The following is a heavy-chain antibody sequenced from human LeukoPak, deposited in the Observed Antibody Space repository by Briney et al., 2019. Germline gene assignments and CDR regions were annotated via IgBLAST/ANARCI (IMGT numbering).Heavy chain of an antibody. V-gene: IGHV1-69*04. D-gene: IGHD6-13*01. J-gene: IGHJ5*02. CDR1: GGTFSSYA. Sequence: SVKVSCKASGGTFSSYAISWVRQAPGQGLEWMGRIIPILGIANYAQKFQGRVTITADKSTSTAYMELSSLRSEDTAVYYCARDSSSWPYNWFDPWGQGTLVTVSS. CDR2: IIPILGIA. CDR3: ARDSSSWPYNWFDP.